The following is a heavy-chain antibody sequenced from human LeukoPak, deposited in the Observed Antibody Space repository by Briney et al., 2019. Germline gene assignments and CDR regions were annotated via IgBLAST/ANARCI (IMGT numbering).Heavy chain of an antibody. V-gene: IGHV3-74*01. D-gene: IGHD4-17*01. CDR3: ARVDYGDSLRHVCSI. J-gene: IGHJ3*02. CDR2: INSDGSSA. CDR1: GFSFSSYW. Sequence: QPGGSLRLSCTASGFSFSSYWMHWVRQPPGKGLVWVSRINSDGSSATYADSVKGRFTISRDNAKNTLYLQMNSLRAEDTAMYYCARVDYGDSLRHVCSIWGQGTMVTVAS.